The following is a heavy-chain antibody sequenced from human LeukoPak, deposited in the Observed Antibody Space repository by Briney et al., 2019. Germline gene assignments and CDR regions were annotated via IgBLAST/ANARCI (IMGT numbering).Heavy chain of an antibody. V-gene: IGHV3-21*01. D-gene: IGHD4-17*01. Sequence: GGSPRLSCAASGFTFSSYSMNWVRQAPGKGLEWVSSISSSSSYIYYADSVKGRFTISRDNAKNSLYLQMNSLRAEDTAVYYCAREMTTVTTSSWFDPWGQGTLVTVSS. CDR1: GFTFSSYS. CDR2: ISSSSSYI. CDR3: AREMTTVTTSSWFDP. J-gene: IGHJ5*02.